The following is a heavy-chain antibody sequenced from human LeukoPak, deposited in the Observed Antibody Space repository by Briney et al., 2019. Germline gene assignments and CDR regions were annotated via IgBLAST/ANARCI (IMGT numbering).Heavy chain of an antibody. CDR1: GFTFRTYG. CDR3: LRSPHPLYYFDY. CDR2: ISSSSSYI. Sequence: PGGSLRLSCAAAGFTFRTYGMNWVRQAPGKGLEWVSSISSSSSYIYYADSMKGRFTISRDNAKNSLYLQMNSLRAEDTAVYYCLRSPHPLYYFDYWGLGTLVTVSS. V-gene: IGHV3-21*01. J-gene: IGHJ4*02.